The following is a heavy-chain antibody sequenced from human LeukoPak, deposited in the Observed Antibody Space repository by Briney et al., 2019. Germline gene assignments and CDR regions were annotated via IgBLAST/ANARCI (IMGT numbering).Heavy chain of an antibody. Sequence: GGSLRPSCAASGFTFSSYAMSWVRQAPGKGLEWVSAISGSGGSTYYADSVKGRFTISRDNSKNTLYLQMNSLRAEDTAVYYCAKEGDILTGYYPFTPFDYWGQGTLVTVSS. CDR3: AKEGDILTGYYPFTPFDY. V-gene: IGHV3-23*01. CDR2: ISGSGGST. J-gene: IGHJ4*02. D-gene: IGHD3-9*01. CDR1: GFTFSSYA.